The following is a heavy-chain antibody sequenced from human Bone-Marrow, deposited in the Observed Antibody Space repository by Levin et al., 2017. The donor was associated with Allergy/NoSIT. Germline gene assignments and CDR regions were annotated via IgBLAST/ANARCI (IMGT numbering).Heavy chain of an antibody. CDR2: INEDGSEK. Sequence: GESLKISCAASGFTFTKYWMTWVRQAPGKGMEWVANINEDGSEKYYVDSVEGRFTISRDNAKNSLYLQMNSLRVGDTAVYYCARDVVGGDFWGRGSLVTVSS. CDR1: GFTFTKYW. V-gene: IGHV3-7*01. CDR3: ARDVVGGDF. D-gene: IGHD3-10*01. J-gene: IGHJ4*02.